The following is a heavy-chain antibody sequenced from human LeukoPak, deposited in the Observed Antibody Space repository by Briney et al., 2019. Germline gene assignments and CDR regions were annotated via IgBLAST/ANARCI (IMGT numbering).Heavy chain of an antibody. D-gene: IGHD6-19*01. CDR1: GFTFSSYW. J-gene: IGHJ4*02. CDR3: AREDLGLTGYSSGWTDY. Sequence: GGSLRLSCAASGFTFSSYWMSWVRQAPGKGLEWVANIKQDESEKYYVDSVKGRFTISRDNAKNSLYLQMNTLRAEDTAVYYCAREDLGLTGYSSGWTDYWGQGTLVTVSS. CDR2: IKQDESEK. V-gene: IGHV3-7*01.